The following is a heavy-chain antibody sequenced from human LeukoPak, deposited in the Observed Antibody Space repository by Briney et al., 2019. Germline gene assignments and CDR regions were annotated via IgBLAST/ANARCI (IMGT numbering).Heavy chain of an antibody. CDR3: AREGRGSGWFDY. CDR1: GFTFGSYW. J-gene: IGHJ4*02. D-gene: IGHD6-19*01. V-gene: IGHV3-7*01. CDR2: IKQDGSEK. Sequence: GGSLRLSCAASGFTFGSYWMSWVRQAPGKGLEWVANIKQDGSEKYYVDSVKGRFTISRDNAKNSLYLQMNSLRAEDTAVYYCAREGRGSGWFDYWGQGTLVTVSS.